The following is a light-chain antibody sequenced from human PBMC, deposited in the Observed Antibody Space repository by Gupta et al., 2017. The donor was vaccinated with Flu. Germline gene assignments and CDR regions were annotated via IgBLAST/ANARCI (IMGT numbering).Light chain of an antibody. CDR1: QSVNSD. CDR3: QQENSGPRSHS. V-gene: IGKV3-15*01. Sequence: TLSVSPGERVTLSCRASQSVNSDLAWYQKKPGHPPRLLIYHSSTRAMGLKARFSGSGVGTDFTLTISSRQSEDFAVYYCQQENSGPRSHSFGRGTKLEIK. J-gene: IGKJ4*01. CDR2: HSS.